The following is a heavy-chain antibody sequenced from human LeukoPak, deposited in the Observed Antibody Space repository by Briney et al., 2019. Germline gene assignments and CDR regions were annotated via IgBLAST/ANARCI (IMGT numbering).Heavy chain of an antibody. CDR3: AKNPHVLLWFGELSY. CDR1: GFTFSRYA. CDR2: ISGSGGST. J-gene: IGHJ4*02. V-gene: IGHV3-23*01. Sequence: PGGSLRLSCAASGFTFSRYAMSWVRQAPGKGLEWVSAISGSGGSTYYADSVKGRFTISRDNSKNTLYLQMNSLRAEDTAVYYCAKNPHVLLWFGELSYWGQGTLVTVSS. D-gene: IGHD3-10*01.